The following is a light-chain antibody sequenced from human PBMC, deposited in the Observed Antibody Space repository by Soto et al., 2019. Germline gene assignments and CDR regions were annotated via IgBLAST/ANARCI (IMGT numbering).Light chain of an antibody. J-gene: IGLJ1*01. CDR3: SSYTSSSTLV. CDR1: SSDVGGYNY. Sequence: QYVLTQPASVSGSPGQSITISCTGTSSDVGGYNYVSWYQQHPGKAPKLMIYEVSNRPSGVSNRFSGSKSGNTASLTISGLQAEDEADYCCSSYTSSSTLVFGTGTQLTVL. V-gene: IGLV2-14*01. CDR2: EVS.